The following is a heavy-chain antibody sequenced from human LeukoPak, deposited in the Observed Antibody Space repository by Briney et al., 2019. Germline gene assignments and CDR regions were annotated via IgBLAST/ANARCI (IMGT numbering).Heavy chain of an antibody. CDR1: GFTFSSYW. D-gene: IGHD3-22*01. CDR3: ARDSYYDSSGYS. V-gene: IGHV3-33*08. CDR2: IWYDGSNK. Sequence: GGSLRLSCAASGFTFSSYWMNWARQAPGKGLEWVAVIWYDGSNKYYADSVKGRFTISRDNSKNTLYLQMNSLRAEDTAVYYCARDSYYDSSGYSWGQGTLVTVSS. J-gene: IGHJ5*02.